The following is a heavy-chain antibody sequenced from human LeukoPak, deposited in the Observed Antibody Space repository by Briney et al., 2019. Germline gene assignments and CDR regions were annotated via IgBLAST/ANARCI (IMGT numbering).Heavy chain of an antibody. J-gene: IGHJ6*03. CDR2: IYYSGST. D-gene: IGHD1-26*01. Sequence: SETLSLTCTVSGGSISSYYWSWIRQPPGKGLEWIGYIYYSGSTNYNPSLKSRVTISVDTSKNQFSLKLSSVTAADTAVYHCARMKYRGATEAYYMDVWGKGTTVTVSS. CDR3: ARMKYRGATEAYYMDV. CDR1: GGSISSYY. V-gene: IGHV4-59*01.